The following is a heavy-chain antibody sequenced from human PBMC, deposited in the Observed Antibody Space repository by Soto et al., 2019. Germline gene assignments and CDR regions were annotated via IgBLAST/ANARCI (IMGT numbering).Heavy chain of an antibody. D-gene: IGHD5-12*01. J-gene: IGHJ6*03. Sequence: QVQLVQSGAEVKKPGASVTVSCKASGYRFSDYYLHWVRQAPGQGPEWMGWMNPNSGDTKYAQKVKGRVTMTRDTSVRTAFMELNLLKSDDTAGYFCARESGGATATLDYYYFYMDVWGIGTTVTVSS. CDR2: MNPNSGDT. CDR3: ARESGGATATLDYYYFYMDV. CDR1: GYRFSDYY. V-gene: IGHV1-2*02.